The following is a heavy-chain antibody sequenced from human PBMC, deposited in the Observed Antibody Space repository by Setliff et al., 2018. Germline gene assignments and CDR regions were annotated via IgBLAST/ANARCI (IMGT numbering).Heavy chain of an antibody. CDR2: IYHSGST. D-gene: IGHD5-12*01. V-gene: IGHV4-38-2*01. Sequence: PSETLSLTCAVSRYSITSDYYWGWIRQPPGKGLEWIGTIYHSGSTYYSPSLKSRVTISVDTSKNQFSLKLSSVTAADTAVYYCVSQRWLQFSVDYWGRGTLVTVSS. CDR3: VSQRWLQFSVDY. J-gene: IGHJ4*02. CDR1: RYSITSDYY.